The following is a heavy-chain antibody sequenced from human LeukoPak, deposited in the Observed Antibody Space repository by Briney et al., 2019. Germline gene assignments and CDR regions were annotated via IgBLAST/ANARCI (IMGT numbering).Heavy chain of an antibody. J-gene: IGHJ4*02. V-gene: IGHV4-34*01. CDR3: ARTLARNLIDY. Sequence: KSWGSLRLSCAAPGFTFSSYSMNWVRQPPGKGLEWIGEINHSGSTNYNPSLKSRVTISVDTSKNQFSLKLSSVTAADTAVYYCARTLARNLIDYWGQGTLVTVSS. D-gene: IGHD3-3*02. CDR1: GFTFSSYS. CDR2: INHSGST.